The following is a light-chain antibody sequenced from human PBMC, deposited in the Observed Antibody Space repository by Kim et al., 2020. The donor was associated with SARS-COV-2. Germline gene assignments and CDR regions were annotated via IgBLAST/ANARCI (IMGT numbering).Light chain of an antibody. V-gene: IGLV1-44*01. CDR1: SSNIGSNT. J-gene: IGLJ3*02. CDR3: AAWDDSLNDWV. Sequence: QSVLTQPPSASGTPGQRVTISCSGSSSNIGSNTVNWYQQLPGTAPKLLIYSNNQRPSGVPDRFSGFKSGTSASLAISGLQSEDEADYYFAAWDDSLNDWVFGEGTQLTVL. CDR2: SNN.